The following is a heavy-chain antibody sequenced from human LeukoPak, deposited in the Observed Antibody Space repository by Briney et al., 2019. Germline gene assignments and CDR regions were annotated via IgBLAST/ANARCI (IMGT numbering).Heavy chain of an antibody. CDR3: ARSDVDSGAFDI. Sequence: PGGSLRLSCAASGFTFSSYSMNWVRQAPGKGLEWVSAISGSGGSTYYADSVKGRFTISRDNSKNTLYLQMNSLRAEDTAVYYCARSDVDSGAFDIWGQGTMVTVSS. CDR1: GFTFSSYS. J-gene: IGHJ3*02. CDR2: ISGSGGST. V-gene: IGHV3-23*01. D-gene: IGHD5-12*01.